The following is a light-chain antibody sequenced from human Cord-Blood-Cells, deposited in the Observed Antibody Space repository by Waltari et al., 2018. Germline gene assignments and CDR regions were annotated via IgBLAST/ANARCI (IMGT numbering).Light chain of an antibody. CDR3: QQYGSSPLT. V-gene: IGKV3-20*01. CDR2: GAS. J-gene: IGKJ4*01. CDR1: QSVSSSY. Sequence: IVLPQSPCTLSFTPRERATLSCRASQSVSSSYLAWYQQKPGQAPRLLIYGASSRATGIPDRFSGSGSGTDFTLTISRLEPEDFAVYYCQQYGSSPLTFGGGTKVEIK.